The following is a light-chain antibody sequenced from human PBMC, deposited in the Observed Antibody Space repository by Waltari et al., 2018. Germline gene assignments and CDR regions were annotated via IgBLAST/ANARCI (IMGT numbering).Light chain of an antibody. J-gene: IGLJ2*01. V-gene: IGLV2-8*01. CDR2: EVS. CDR1: SSDVGGYNY. CDR3: SSYAGSNNYVV. Sequence: QSALTQPPSAYGSPGQSVTISCTGTSSDVGGYNYVSWYPQHPGKAPKIMIYEVSKRPSGFPDRFSGSKSGNTASLTVSGLQAEDEADYYCSSYAGSNNYVVFGGGTKLTVL.